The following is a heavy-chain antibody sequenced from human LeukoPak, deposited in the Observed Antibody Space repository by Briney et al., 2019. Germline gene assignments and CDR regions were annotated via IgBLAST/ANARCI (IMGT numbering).Heavy chain of an antibody. D-gene: IGHD5-18*01. CDR3: AKGGYSNGRYYYYYMDV. CDR1: GFTFSSYS. J-gene: IGHJ6*03. CDR2: ISCSSSYI. V-gene: IGHV3-21*04. Sequence: GGSLRLSCAASGFTFSSYSMNWVRQGPGKGLEWVSSISCSSSYIYYADSVKGRFTISRDNSKNTLYLQMNSLRAEDTAVYYCAKGGYSNGRYYYYYMDVWGEGTTVTVSS.